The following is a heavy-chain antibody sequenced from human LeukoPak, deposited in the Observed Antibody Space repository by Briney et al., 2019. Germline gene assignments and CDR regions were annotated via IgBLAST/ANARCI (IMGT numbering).Heavy chain of an antibody. CDR2: IIPIFGTA. J-gene: IGHJ6*02. D-gene: IGHD3-22*01. CDR1: GGTFSCYA. CDR3: ARRASSTYYYDSSGYYSHYYYGMDV. V-gene: IGHV1-69*13. Sequence: ASVKVSCKASGGTFSCYAISWVRQAPGQGLEWMGGIIPIFGTANYAQKFQGRVTITADESTSTAYMELSSLRSEDTAVYYCARRASSTYYYDSSGYYSHYYYGMDVWGQGTTVTVSS.